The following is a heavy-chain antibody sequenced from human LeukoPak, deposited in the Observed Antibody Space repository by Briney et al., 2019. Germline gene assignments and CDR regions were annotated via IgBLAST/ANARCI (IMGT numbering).Heavy chain of an antibody. J-gene: IGHJ4*02. CDR1: GFTFSDYY. D-gene: IGHD6-6*01. Sequence: GGSLRLSCAASGFTFSDYYMSWIRQAPGKGLERVSYISSSGSTIYYADSVKGRFTISRDNAKNSLYLQMNSLRAEDTAVYYCARDIPTLAARPDYFDYWGQGTLVTVSS. V-gene: IGHV3-11*01. CDR2: ISSSGSTI. CDR3: ARDIPTLAARPDYFDY.